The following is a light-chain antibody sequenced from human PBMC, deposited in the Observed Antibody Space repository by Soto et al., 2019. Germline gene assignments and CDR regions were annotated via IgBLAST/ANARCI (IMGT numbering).Light chain of an antibody. J-gene: IGKJ1*01. CDR3: QQYGSSPRT. Sequence: ERVMTQAPATLSMSPGERATLSCRASQSVSSNLAWYQQKPGQAPRLLIYGASSRATGIPDRFSGSGSGTDFTLTISRLEPEDFAVYYCQQYGSSPRTFGQGTKVDIK. V-gene: IGKV3-20*01. CDR1: QSVSSN. CDR2: GAS.